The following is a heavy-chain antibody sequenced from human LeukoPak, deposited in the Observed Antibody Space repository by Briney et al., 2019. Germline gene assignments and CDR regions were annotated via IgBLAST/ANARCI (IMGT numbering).Heavy chain of an antibody. CDR1: GFTFSSYG. Sequence: GGSLRLSCAASGFTFSSYGMHWFRQARGKGLEWVAFIRYDGSNKYYADSVKGRFTISRDNSKNTLYLQMNSLRAEDTAVYYCARGPSGYHNTGGQGTLVTVSS. CDR3: ARGPSGYHNT. CDR2: IRYDGSNK. J-gene: IGHJ4*02. D-gene: IGHD5-12*01. V-gene: IGHV3-30*02.